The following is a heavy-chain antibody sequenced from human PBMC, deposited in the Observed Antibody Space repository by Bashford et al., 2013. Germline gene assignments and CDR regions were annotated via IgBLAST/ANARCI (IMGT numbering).Heavy chain of an antibody. CDR3: ARRRDGYYFAFDI. CDR2: MNPNSGNT. V-gene: IGHV1-8*01. J-gene: IGHJ3*02. CDR1: GYTFTSYD. Sequence: VASVKVSCKASGYTFTSYDINWVRQATGQGLEWMGWMNPNSGNTGYAQKFQGRVTMTRNTSISTAYMELSSLRSEDTAVYYCARRRDGYYFAFDIWGQGTMVTVSS. D-gene: IGHD5-24*01.